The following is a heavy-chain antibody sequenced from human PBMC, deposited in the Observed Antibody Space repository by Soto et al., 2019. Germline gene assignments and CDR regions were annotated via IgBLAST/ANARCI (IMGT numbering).Heavy chain of an antibody. CDR3: ARTGCCTAGSCHGLSVDLDY. CDR1: EFPFNTYW. V-gene: IGHV3-7*01. D-gene: IGHD2-15*01. J-gene: IGHJ4*02. Sequence: EVQVVESGGGLVQPGGSLRLSCAASEFPFNTYWMSWVRQAPGKGLEWVANINQGGIEKYYVDSVKGRFTISRDDGKNLLHLPLTGRRAEGPAVYSCARTGCCTAGSCHGLSVDLDYWGQGTLVTVSS. CDR2: INQGGIEK.